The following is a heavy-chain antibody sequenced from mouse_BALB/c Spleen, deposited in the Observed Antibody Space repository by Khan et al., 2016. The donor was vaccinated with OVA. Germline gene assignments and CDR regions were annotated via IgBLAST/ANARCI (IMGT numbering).Heavy chain of an antibody. J-gene: IGHJ3*01. D-gene: IGHD2-4*01. CDR3: ARNYDYDEVLAY. CDR1: GFSLTTYG. Sequence: VQLQESGPGLVQPSQSLSITCTVSGFSLTTYGVHWVRQPPGKGLEWLGVIWSGGSTDYNAAFISRLSISKDNSKSQVFFKMNSLQANDTAIYYCARNYDYDEVLAYWGQGTLVTVSA. CDR2: IWSGGST. V-gene: IGHV2-2*02.